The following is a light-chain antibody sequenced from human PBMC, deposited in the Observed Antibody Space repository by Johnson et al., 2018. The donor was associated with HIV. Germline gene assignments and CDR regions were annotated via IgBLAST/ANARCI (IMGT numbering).Light chain of an antibody. V-gene: IGLV1-51*01. J-gene: IGLJ1*01. Sequence: QSVLTQPPSVSAAPGQKVTISCSGSSSNIGNNYVSWYQQLPGTAPKLLIYDNNKRPSGIPDRFSGSKSGTSATLGITGLQTGDEADYYCGTWDSSLIAKVFRTETDVTVL. CDR3: GTWDSSLIAKV. CDR2: DNN. CDR1: SSNIGNNY.